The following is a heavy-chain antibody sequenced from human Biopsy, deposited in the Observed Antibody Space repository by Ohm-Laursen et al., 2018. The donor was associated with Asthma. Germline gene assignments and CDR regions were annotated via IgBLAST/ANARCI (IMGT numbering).Heavy chain of an antibody. J-gene: IGHJ5*02. CDR2: INPNSGGT. CDR3: ARGQKSAGDRWFDP. CDR1: GYTFTGCH. Sequence: ASVKVSCNASGYTFTGCHIRWMRQAPGQGLEWMGRINPNSGGTNYAQKFQGRVTMTRDTSISTAYMEVSRLRSDDTAVYYCARGQKSAGDRWFDPWGQGTLVTVSS. V-gene: IGHV1-2*06. D-gene: IGHD6-13*01.